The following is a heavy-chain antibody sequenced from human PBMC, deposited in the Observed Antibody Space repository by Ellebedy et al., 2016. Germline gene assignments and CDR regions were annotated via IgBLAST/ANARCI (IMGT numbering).Heavy chain of an antibody. V-gene: IGHV3-23*01. J-gene: IGHJ4*02. Sequence: GESLKISCAASGFTFSSYAMSWVRQAPGKGLEWVSAISGSGGSTYYADSVKGGFTISRDNSKNTLYLQMNSLRAEDTAVYYCARDKGIAAADYYFDYWGQGTLVTVSS. CDR3: ARDKGIAAADYYFDY. CDR2: ISGSGGST. D-gene: IGHD6-13*01. CDR1: GFTFSSYA.